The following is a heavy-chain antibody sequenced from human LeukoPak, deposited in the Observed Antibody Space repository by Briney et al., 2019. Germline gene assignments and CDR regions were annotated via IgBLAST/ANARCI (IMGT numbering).Heavy chain of an antibody. D-gene: IGHD3-3*01. CDR2: ISSSSSYI. CDR1: GFTFSSYS. V-gene: IGHV3-21*01. J-gene: IGHJ3*02. CDR3: ARDLIEAVPRLEWLLNPPHDAFDI. Sequence: GGSLRLSCAASGFTFSSYSMNWVRQAPGKGLEWVSSISSSSSYIYYADSVKGRFTISRDNAKNSLYLQMNSLRAEDTAVYYCARDLIEAVPRLEWLLNPPHDAFDIWGQGTMVTVSS.